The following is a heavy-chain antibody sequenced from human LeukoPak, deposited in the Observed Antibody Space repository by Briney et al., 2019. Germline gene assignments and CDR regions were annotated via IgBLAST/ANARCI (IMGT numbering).Heavy chain of an antibody. D-gene: IGHD3-10*01. CDR2: INHSGST. CDR1: GGSFSGYY. J-gene: IGHJ5*02. Sequence: PSETLSLTCAVYGGSFSGYYWSWIRQPPGKGLEWIGEINHSGSTNYNPSLKGRVTISVDTSKNQFSLKLSSVTAADTAVYYCARATVLLVDPWGQGTLVTVSS. V-gene: IGHV4-34*01. CDR3: ARATVLLVDP.